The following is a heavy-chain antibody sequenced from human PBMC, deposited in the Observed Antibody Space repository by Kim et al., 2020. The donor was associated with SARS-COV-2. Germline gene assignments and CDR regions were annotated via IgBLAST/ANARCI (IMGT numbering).Heavy chain of an antibody. J-gene: IGHJ5*02. Sequence: ASVKVSCKASGYTFTGYYIHWVRQAPGQGLEWMGWINPNSGDTKYAEKFQGRVTMTRDTSIYTAYMELSRLRSDDTAMYYCTRDLAIRPTGGYNWFDPWGQGTLVSVSS. CDR3: TRDLAIRPTGGYNWFDP. CDR1: GYTFTGYY. D-gene: IGHD3-10*01. V-gene: IGHV1-2*02. CDR2: INPNSGDT.